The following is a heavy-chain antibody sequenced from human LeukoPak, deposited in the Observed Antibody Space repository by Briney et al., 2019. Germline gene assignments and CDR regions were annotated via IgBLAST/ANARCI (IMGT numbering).Heavy chain of an antibody. D-gene: IGHD3-9*01. CDR2: INPSGGST. CDR3: AREGNDILNGYGPWDY. CDR1: GYTFTSYY. V-gene: IGHV1-46*01. J-gene: IGHJ4*02. Sequence: GASVKVSCKASGYTFTSYYMHWVRQAPGQGLEWMGIINPSGGSTSYAQQFQGRVTMTRDTSTSTVYMELSSLSSEYTAVYYRAREGNDILNGYGPWDYWGQGTLVTVSS.